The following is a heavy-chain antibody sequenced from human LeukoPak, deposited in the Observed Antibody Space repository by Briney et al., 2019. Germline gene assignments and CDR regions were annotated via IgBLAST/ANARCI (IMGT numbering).Heavy chain of an antibody. Sequence: SVKVSCKASGGTFISYAISWVRQAPGQGLEWMGGIIPIFGTANYAQKFQGRVTITADESTSTAYMELSSLRSEDTAVYYCARFAHPYYYDSSGYPYWGQGTLVTVSS. V-gene: IGHV1-69*13. CDR1: GGTFISYA. D-gene: IGHD3-22*01. CDR3: ARFAHPYYYDSSGYPY. J-gene: IGHJ4*02. CDR2: IIPIFGTA.